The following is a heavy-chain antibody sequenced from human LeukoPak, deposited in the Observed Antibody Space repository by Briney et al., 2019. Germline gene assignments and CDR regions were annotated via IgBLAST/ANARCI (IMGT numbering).Heavy chain of an antibody. CDR2: IRYDGSNK. CDR3: VRGLRYFDWLLEY. CDR1: GFTFSSYG. Sequence: PGGSLRLSCAASGFTFSSYGMHWVRQAPGKGLEWVAFIRYDGSNKYHADSVKGRFTISRDNSKNTLYLQMNSLRAEDTAVYYGVRGLRYFDWLLEYWGQGTLVTVSS. V-gene: IGHV3-30*02. D-gene: IGHD3-9*01. J-gene: IGHJ4*02.